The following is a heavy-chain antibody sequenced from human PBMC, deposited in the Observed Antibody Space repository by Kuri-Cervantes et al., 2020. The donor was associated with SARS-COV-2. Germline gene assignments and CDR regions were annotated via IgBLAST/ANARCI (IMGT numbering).Heavy chain of an antibody. D-gene: IGHD6-19*01. J-gene: IGHJ4*02. CDR2: IYSGGST. CDR1: GFTVSSNY. CDR3: TTDQSSGWYEFDY. Sequence: GGSLRLSCAASGFTVSSNYMSWVRQAPGKGLEWVSVIYSGGSTYYADSVKGRFTISRDNSKNTLYLQMNSLKTEDTAVYYCTTDQSSGWYEFDYWGQGTLVTVSS. V-gene: IGHV3-66*01.